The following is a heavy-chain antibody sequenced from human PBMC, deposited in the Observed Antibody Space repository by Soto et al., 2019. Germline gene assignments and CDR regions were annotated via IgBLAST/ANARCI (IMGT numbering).Heavy chain of an antibody. CDR3: ATGANYYGSGSYDY. CDR2: FDPEDGET. Sequence: ASVKVSCKVSGYTLTELSMHWVRQAPGKGLEWMGGFDPEDGETVYAQKFQVSVTMTEDTSTDSAYMELSSLRSEDTAVYYSATGANYYGSGSYDYWGQGTLVTVSS. V-gene: IGHV1-24*01. D-gene: IGHD3-10*01. CDR1: GYTLTELS. J-gene: IGHJ4*02.